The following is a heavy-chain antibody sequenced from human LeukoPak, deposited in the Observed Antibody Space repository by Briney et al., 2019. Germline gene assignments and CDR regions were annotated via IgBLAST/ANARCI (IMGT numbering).Heavy chain of an antibody. Sequence: PSETLSLTCSVSSFSISSGHYWGWIRQPPGKGLEWIGSIYHSGPTYYNPSLKSRVIISVDTSKNHFSLTLTSVTAADTAVYYCARDVDRFDYWGQGTLVTVSS. CDR1: SFSISSGHY. V-gene: IGHV4-38-2*02. D-gene: IGHD2-21*01. CDR2: IYHSGPT. CDR3: ARDVDRFDY. J-gene: IGHJ4*02.